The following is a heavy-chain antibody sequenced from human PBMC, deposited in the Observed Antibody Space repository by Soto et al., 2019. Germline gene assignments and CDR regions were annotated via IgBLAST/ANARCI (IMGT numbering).Heavy chain of an antibody. CDR2: ISYDGSNK. V-gene: IGHV3-30-3*01. Sequence: GGSLRLSCAASGFTFSSYAMHWVRQAPGKGLEWVAVISYDGSNKYYADSVKGRFTISRDNSKNTLYLQMNSLRAEDTAVYYCARDGQAGIAAAGFDYWGQGTLVTVSS. CDR1: GFTFSSYA. CDR3: ARDGQAGIAAAGFDY. D-gene: IGHD6-13*01. J-gene: IGHJ4*02.